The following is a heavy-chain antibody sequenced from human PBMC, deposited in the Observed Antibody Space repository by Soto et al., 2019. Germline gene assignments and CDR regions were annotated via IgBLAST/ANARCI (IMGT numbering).Heavy chain of an antibody. V-gene: IGHV4-59*01. CDR2: IYYSGST. J-gene: IGHJ3*02. CDR1: GGSISSYY. D-gene: IGHD3-22*01. CDR3: ARGKGNYYDSSGYYYVSAFDI. Sequence: SETLSLTCTVSGGSISSYYWSWIRQPPGKGLEWIGYIYYSGSTNYNPSLKSRVTISVDTSKNQFSLKLSSVTAADTAVYYCARGKGNYYDSSGYYYVSAFDIWGQGTMVTVSS.